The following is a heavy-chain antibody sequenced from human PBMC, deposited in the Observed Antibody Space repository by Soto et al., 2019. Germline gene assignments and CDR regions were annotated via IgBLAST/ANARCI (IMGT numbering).Heavy chain of an antibody. CDR2: INPNSGGT. Sequence: QVQLVQSGAEVKKPGASVKVSCKASGYTFTGYYMHWVRQAPGQGLEWMGWINPNSGGTNYAQKFQGWVTMTRDTSISTAYMELSRLRSDDTAVYYCARGGPCSWLFSGWFDPWGQGTLVTVSS. V-gene: IGHV1-2*04. CDR1: GYTFTGYY. CDR3: ARGGPCSWLFSGWFDP. J-gene: IGHJ5*02. D-gene: IGHD6-13*01.